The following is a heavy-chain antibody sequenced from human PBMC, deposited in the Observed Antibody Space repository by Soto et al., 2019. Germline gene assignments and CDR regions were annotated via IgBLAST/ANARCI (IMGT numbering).Heavy chain of an antibody. Sequence: GSTYYNPSLKSRVTISVDTSKNQFSLQLSSVTAADTAVYYCARVGRNRSYSISALDYWGQGTLVTVSS. CDR2: GST. CDR3: ARVGRNRSYSISALDY. D-gene: IGHD6-13*01. V-gene: IGHV4-31*02. J-gene: IGHJ4*02.